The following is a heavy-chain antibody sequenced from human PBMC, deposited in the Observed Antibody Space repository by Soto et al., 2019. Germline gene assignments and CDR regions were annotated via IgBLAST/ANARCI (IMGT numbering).Heavy chain of an antibody. J-gene: IGHJ4*02. D-gene: IGHD2-2*01. Sequence: EVQLLESGGGLVQPGGSLRLSCAASGFTFSIYAMSWVRQAPGKGLEWVSGFSGSGSSTYYADSVRGRFTISRDNSRNTLYLQMNNLRAEDTAVYYCAKKAGYCSSTSCYGPYGGFDSCGQGTLVTVSS. V-gene: IGHV3-23*01. CDR2: FSGSGSST. CDR1: GFTFSIYA. CDR3: AKKAGYCSSTSCYGPYGGFDS.